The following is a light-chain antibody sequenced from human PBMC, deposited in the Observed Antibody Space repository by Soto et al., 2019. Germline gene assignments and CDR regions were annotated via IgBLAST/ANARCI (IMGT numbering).Light chain of an antibody. V-gene: IGLV1-40*01. J-gene: IGLJ3*02. CDR2: GNT. CDR1: SSNIGAGYD. CDR3: AAWDDSLNGWV. Sequence: QSVLTQPPSVSGAPGQRVTISCTGSSSNIGAGYDVHWYQQLPGTAPKLLIFGNTNRPSRVPARFSGSRSGTSASLAITGLQAEDEADYYCAAWDDSLNGWVFGGGTKLTVL.